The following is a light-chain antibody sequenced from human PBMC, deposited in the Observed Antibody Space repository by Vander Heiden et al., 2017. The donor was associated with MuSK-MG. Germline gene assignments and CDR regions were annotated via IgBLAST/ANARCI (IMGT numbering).Light chain of an antibody. CDR1: SSDVGRYNL. CDR3: SSFAGSNTLI. V-gene: IGLV2-23*01. Sequence: QSALTQPASVSGSPGQSITISCTGTSSDVGRYNLVSWYQRHPGKAPKLMIYEGSKRPSGVSHRFSGSKSGNTASLTISGLQAEDEADYYCSSFAGSNTLIFGGGTKLTVL. J-gene: IGLJ2*01. CDR2: EGS.